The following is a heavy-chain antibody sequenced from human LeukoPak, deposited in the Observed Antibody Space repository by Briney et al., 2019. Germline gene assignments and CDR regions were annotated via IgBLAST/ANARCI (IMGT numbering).Heavy chain of an antibody. D-gene: IGHD2-2*01. CDR1: GFTFSSYV. CDR2: ISSNGGST. Sequence: GGSLRLSCAASGFTFSSYVMQWVRQAPGKGLEYVSAISSNGGSTYYAKSVKGRFTISRDNSKNTLYLQMGSLRDEDMAVYFCPRVSGYCGGSSCYLDYWGQGTLVTVSS. V-gene: IGHV3-64*01. J-gene: IGHJ4*02. CDR3: PRVSGYCGGSSCYLDY.